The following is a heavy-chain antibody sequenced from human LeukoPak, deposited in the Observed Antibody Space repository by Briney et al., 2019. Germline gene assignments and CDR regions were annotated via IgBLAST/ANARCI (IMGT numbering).Heavy chain of an antibody. CDR1: GFTLSSYS. J-gene: IGHJ4*02. D-gene: IGHD2-2*01. CDR2: ITSSSSTI. V-gene: IGHV3-48*04. Sequence: PGGSLRLSCVASGFTLSSYSMNWVRLAPGKGLEWLSFITSSSSTIYYADSVKGRFTISRDNAKNSLYLQMNSLRAEDTAVYYCARKYCSTTSCLFDNWGQGTLVTVSS. CDR3: ARKYCSTTSCLFDN.